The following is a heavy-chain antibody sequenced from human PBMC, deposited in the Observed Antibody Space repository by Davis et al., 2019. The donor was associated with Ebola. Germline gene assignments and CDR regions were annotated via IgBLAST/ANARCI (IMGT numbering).Heavy chain of an antibody. Sequence: GESLKISCQGSGYNFNYYWIGWVRQVPGKGLEWMGIIYPADSDTRYSPSFQGQVTISADKSISTAYLQWSSLKASDTAMYYCARSPLPVVVAASAYFDYWGQGTLVTVSS. D-gene: IGHD2-15*01. V-gene: IGHV5-51*01. CDR3: ARSPLPVVVAASAYFDY. CDR1: GYNFNYYW. CDR2: IYPADSDT. J-gene: IGHJ4*02.